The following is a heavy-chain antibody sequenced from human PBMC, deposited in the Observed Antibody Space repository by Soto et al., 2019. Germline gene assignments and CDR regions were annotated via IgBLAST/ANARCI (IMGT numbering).Heavy chain of an antibody. CDR2: ISRSSSTI. CDR1: GFTFSIYS. J-gene: IGHJ4*02. CDR3: ARALSGYDSSGG. V-gene: IGHV3-48*02. Sequence: GGSLKLSCAASGFTFSIYSMNWVRQAPGKGLEWVSYISRSSSTIYYADSVKGRFTISRDNAKNSLYLQMNSLRDEDTAVYYCARALSGYDSSGGWGQGTLVTVSS. D-gene: IGHD3-22*01.